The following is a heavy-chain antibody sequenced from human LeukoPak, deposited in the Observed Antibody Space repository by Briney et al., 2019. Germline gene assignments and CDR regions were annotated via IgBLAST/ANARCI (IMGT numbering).Heavy chain of an antibody. J-gene: IGHJ4*02. CDR2: VSGSGDNT. CDR1: EFTFNNYA. Sequence: GGSLRLSCAASEFTFNNYAMTWVRQAPGKGLEWVSVVSGSGDNTNYADSVKGRFTISRDNSKNTLFLQMNSLRAEDTAVYYCAKQLGYCSDGSCYFPYWGQGTLVTVSS. D-gene: IGHD2-15*01. CDR3: AKQLGYCSDGSCYFPY. V-gene: IGHV3-23*01.